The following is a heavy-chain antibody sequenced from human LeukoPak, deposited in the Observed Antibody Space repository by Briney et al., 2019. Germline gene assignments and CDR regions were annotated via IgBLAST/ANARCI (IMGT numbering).Heavy chain of an antibody. Sequence: ASVKVSCKASGYTFTGYYMHWVRQAPGQGLEWMGWINPNSGGTNYAQKFQGRVTMTRDTSISTAYMELSRLRSDDTAVYYCARVRMEFYYYYYMDVWGKGTTVTVSS. D-gene: IGHD3-10*01. J-gene: IGHJ6*03. CDR1: GYTFTGYY. CDR2: INPNSGGT. CDR3: ARVRMEFYYYYYMDV. V-gene: IGHV1-2*02.